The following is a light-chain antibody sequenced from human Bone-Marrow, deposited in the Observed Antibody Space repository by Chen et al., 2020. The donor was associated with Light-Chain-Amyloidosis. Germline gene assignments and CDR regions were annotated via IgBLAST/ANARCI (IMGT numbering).Light chain of an antibody. CDR3: QSADSSGTYEVI. Sequence: SYHMKQPPSVSVSPGETARITCSGDDLPTKYAYWYQQKPGQAPVLVIHRDPERPSGISERFSGSSSGTPATLTSSGVQAEDEADYHCQSADSSGTYEVIFAGRTKLTVL. CDR1: DLPTKY. J-gene: IGLJ2*01. V-gene: IGLV3-25*03. CDR2: RDP.